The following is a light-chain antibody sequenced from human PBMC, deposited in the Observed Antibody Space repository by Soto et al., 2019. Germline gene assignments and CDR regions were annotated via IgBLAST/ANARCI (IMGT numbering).Light chain of an antibody. CDR1: SSNIGAGYG. Sequence: QSVLTQPPSVSGAPGQRVTISCTGSSSNIGAGYGVHWYQHLPGTAPKLLIYGNSNRPSEVPDRFSGSKSGTSASLAITGLKAEDEADYYCQSYDSSLSGRVVFGGGTKLTVL. V-gene: IGLV1-40*01. CDR3: QSYDSSLSGRVV. CDR2: GNS. J-gene: IGLJ2*01.